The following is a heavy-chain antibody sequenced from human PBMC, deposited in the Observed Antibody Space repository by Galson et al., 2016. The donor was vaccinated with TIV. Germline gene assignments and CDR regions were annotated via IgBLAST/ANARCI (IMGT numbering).Heavy chain of an antibody. CDR3: ARDSVSFGSGSYHPSSFDY. D-gene: IGHD3-10*01. Sequence: SVKVSCKASGATFSRYAFNWVRQAPGQGLEWMGRIIPIFDTTNYAQNFQGRVTIIADKSTNTVYMEVGRLKSDDTAVYYCARDSVSFGSGSYHPSSFDYWGQGTLVTVSS. V-gene: IGHV1-69*06. J-gene: IGHJ4*02. CDR2: IIPIFDTT. CDR1: GATFSRYA.